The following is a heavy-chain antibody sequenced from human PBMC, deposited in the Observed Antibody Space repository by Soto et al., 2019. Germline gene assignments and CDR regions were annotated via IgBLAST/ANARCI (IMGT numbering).Heavy chain of an antibody. CDR2: INHSGST. Sequence: SETLSLTCAVYGGSFSGYYWSWIRQPPGKGLEWIGEINHSGSTNYNPSLKSRVTISVDTSKNQFSLKLSSVTAADTAVYYCARGRRRHVDTAMVSGMDVWGQGTTVTVSS. J-gene: IGHJ6*02. V-gene: IGHV4-34*01. CDR1: GGSFSGYY. CDR3: ARGRRRHVDTAMVSGMDV. D-gene: IGHD5-18*01.